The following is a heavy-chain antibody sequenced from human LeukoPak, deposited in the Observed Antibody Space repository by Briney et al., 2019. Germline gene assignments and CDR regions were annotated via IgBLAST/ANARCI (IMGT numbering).Heavy chain of an antibody. CDR2: ISGSGGST. CDR1: GFTFSRYG. V-gene: IGHV3-23*01. J-gene: IGHJ4*02. Sequence: GGTLRLSCAASGFTFSRYGMSWVRQAPGKGLEWVSAISGSGGSTYYADSVKGRFTISSDNSKNTLYLQMNSLRAEDTAVYYCAKDRMVDMGFYWGQGTLVTVSS. CDR3: AKDRMVDMGFY. D-gene: IGHD5-24*01.